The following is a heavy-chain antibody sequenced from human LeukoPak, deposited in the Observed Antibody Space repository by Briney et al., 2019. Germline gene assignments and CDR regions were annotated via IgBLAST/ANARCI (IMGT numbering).Heavy chain of an antibody. J-gene: IGHJ4*02. CDR2: ISYDGSNK. CDR1: GFTFSSYA. CDR3: ARDMEWLGWKAQATDY. Sequence: PGGSLRLSCAASGFTFSSYAMHWVRQAPGKGLEWVAVISYDGSNKYYADSVKGRFTISRDNSKNTLYLQMNSLRAEDTAVYYCARDMEWLGWKAQATDYWGQGTLVTVSS. V-gene: IGHV3-30-3*01. D-gene: IGHD3-3*01.